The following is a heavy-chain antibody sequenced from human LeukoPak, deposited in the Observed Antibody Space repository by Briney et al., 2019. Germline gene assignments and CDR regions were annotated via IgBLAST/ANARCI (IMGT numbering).Heavy chain of an antibody. Sequence: GGSLRLSCAVSGFTFSSYAMSWVRQAPGKGLEWVSAISGSGGSTYYADSVKGRFTISRDNSKNTLYLQMNSLRAEDTAVYYCAKDRYYDSSGYCGFDYWGQGTLVTVSS. V-gene: IGHV3-23*01. CDR2: ISGSGGST. D-gene: IGHD3-22*01. CDR3: AKDRYYDSSGYCGFDY. J-gene: IGHJ4*02. CDR1: GFTFSSYA.